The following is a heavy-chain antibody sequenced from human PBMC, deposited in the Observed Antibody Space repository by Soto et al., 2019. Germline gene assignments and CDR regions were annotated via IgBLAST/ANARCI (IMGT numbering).Heavy chain of an antibody. CDR1: GGSISSYY. Sequence: QVQLQESGPGLVKPSEILSLACTVSGGSISSYYWSWIRQPPGKGLVWIGYIYYSGSTNYNPSLKSRVTISVDTSKNQFSLKLSSVTAADTAVYYCARELFGRSVWFDPWGQGTLVTVSS. J-gene: IGHJ5*02. CDR3: ARELFGRSVWFDP. D-gene: IGHD3-10*01. V-gene: IGHV4-59*01. CDR2: IYYSGST.